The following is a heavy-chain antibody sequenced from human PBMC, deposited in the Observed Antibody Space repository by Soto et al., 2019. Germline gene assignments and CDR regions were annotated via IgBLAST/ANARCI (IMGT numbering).Heavy chain of an antibody. CDR3: ARDGGGSSGWYEGDY. D-gene: IGHD6-19*01. J-gene: IGHJ4*02. Sequence: ASVKVSCKASGYTFTSYAMHWVRQAPGQRLEWMGWINAGNGNTKYSQKFQGRVTITRDTSASTAYMELSSLRSEDTAVYYCARDGGGSSGWYEGDYWGQGTLVTVSS. CDR1: GYTFTSYA. V-gene: IGHV1-3*01. CDR2: INAGNGNT.